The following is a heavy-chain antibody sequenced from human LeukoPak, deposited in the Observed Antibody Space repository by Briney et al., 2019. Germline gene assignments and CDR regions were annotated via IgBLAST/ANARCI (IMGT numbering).Heavy chain of an antibody. Sequence: RASVKVSCKASGYTFTGYYMHWVRQAPGQGLEWMGWINPNSGGTNYAQKFQGRVTMTRDTSISTAYMELSRLRSDDTAVYYCARGVHYYYDSSGYYSLPFDYWGQGTLVTVSS. V-gene: IGHV1-2*02. J-gene: IGHJ4*02. CDR3: ARGVHYYYDSSGYYSLPFDY. CDR2: INPNSGGT. CDR1: GYTFTGYY. D-gene: IGHD3-22*01.